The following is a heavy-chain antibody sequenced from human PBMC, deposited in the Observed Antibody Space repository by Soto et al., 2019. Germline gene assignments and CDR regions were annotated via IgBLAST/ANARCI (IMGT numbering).Heavy chain of an antibody. D-gene: IGHD3-22*01. CDR1: GFSLSNARMG. V-gene: IGHV2-26*01. CDR2: NFSNDEK. J-gene: IGHJ4*02. CDR3: ARVTYYYDSSGYYYDPALDY. Sequence: LVNPTETLTLTCTVSGFSLSNARMGVSWIRQPPGKALEWLAHNFSNDEKSYSTSLKSRLTISKDTSKSQVVLTMTNTDPVDTATYYCARVTYYYDSSGYYYDPALDYWGQGTLVTVSS.